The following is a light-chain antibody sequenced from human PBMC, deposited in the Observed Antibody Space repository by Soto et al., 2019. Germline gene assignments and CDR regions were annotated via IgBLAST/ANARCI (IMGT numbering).Light chain of an antibody. CDR1: STDVGGYNY. CDR2: EVT. CDR3: SSYSSTSTLV. Sequence: QSALTQPASVSGSPGQSITISCTGTSTDVGGYNYVSWYQQHPDKAPKLMIYEVTNRPSGVSYRFSASKSGNTASLTIYGLQAEDEADYYCSSYSSTSTLVFGGGTKLTVL. V-gene: IGLV2-14*01. J-gene: IGLJ2*01.